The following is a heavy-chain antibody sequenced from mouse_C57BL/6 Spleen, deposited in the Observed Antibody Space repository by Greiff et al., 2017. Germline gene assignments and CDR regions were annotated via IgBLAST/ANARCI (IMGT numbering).Heavy chain of an antibody. CDR1: GYTFTSYW. J-gene: IGHJ4*01. V-gene: IGHV1-64*01. CDR3: ARRGYGSSHMDD. Sequence: QVQLKQPGAELVKPGASVKLSCKASGYTFTSYWMHWVKQRPGQGLEWIGMIHPNSGSTNYNEKFKSKATLTVDKSSSTAYMQLSSLTSEDSAVYYCARRGYGSSHMDDWGKGTSVTVSS. D-gene: IGHD1-1*01. CDR2: IHPNSGST.